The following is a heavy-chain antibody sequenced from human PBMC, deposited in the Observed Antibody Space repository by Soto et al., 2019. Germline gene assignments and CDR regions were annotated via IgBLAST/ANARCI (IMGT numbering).Heavy chain of an antibody. D-gene: IGHD3-22*01. CDR2: ISGSGGST. Sequence: EVQLLDSGGGLVQPGGSLRLSCAASGFPFSSYAMSWVRQAPGKGLEWVSGISGSGGSTYYADSAKGRFTISRDNSKNTLYLQRNSRRAEDTAVYYCAKSFDWAIVVVIIRPFDYWGQGTLVTVSS. J-gene: IGHJ4*02. CDR3: AKSFDWAIVVVIIRPFDY. CDR1: GFPFSSYA. V-gene: IGHV3-23*01.